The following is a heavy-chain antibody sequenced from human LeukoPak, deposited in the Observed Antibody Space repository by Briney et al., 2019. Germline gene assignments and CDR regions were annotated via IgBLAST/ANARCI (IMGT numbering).Heavy chain of an antibody. CDR3: AKVMRGFWSGYDYFDY. Sequence: GGSLRLSCAASGFSFSDYFMSWVRQAPGKGLEWVSAISGSGGSTYYADSVKGRFTISRDNSKNTLYLQMNSLRAEDTAVYYCAKVMRGFWSGYDYFDYWGQGTLVTVSS. J-gene: IGHJ4*02. CDR2: ISGSGGST. D-gene: IGHD3-3*01. V-gene: IGHV3-23*01. CDR1: GFSFSDYF.